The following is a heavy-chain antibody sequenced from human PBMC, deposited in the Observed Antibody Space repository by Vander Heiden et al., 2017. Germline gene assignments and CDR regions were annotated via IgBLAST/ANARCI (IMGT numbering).Heavy chain of an antibody. CDR1: GFTFSSYG. CDR2: ISYDGSNK. J-gene: IGHJ6*02. Sequence: QVQLVESGGGVVQPGRSLRLSCAASGFTFSSYGMHWVRQAPGKGLEWVAVISYDGSNKYYADSVKGRFTISRDNSKNTLYLQMNSLRAEDTAVYYCAKEGDKDYYYGMDVWGQGTTDTVSS. CDR3: AKEGDKDYYYGMDV. V-gene: IGHV3-30*18. D-gene: IGHD3-16*01.